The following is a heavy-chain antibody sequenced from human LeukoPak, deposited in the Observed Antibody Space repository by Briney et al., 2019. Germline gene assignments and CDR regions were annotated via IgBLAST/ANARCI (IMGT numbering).Heavy chain of an antibody. CDR2: IYYTGST. J-gene: IGHJ4*02. V-gene: IGHV4-59*01. D-gene: IGHD5-12*01. CDR3: ARDGYSGYDHHFDY. Sequence: SETLSLTCTVSGGSISSYYWSWIRQPPGKGLEWIGYIYYTGSTNYNPSLKSRVTTSVDTSKNQFSLKLSSVTAADTAVYYCARDGYSGYDHHFDYWGQGSLVTVSS. CDR1: GGSISSYY.